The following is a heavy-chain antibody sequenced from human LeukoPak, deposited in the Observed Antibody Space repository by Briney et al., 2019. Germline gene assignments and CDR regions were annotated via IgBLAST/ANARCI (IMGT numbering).Heavy chain of an antibody. CDR2: IYYSGST. J-gene: IGHJ4*02. CDR3: ARGYQYYYDSSGYLPDY. D-gene: IGHD3-22*01. Sequence: SETLPLTCTVSGGSISSSSYYWGWIRQPPGKGLEWIGSIYYSGSTYYNPSLKSRVTISVDTSKNQSSLKLSSVTAADTAVYYCARGYQYYYDSSGYLPDYWGQGTLVTVSP. CDR1: GGSISSSSYY. V-gene: IGHV4-39*07.